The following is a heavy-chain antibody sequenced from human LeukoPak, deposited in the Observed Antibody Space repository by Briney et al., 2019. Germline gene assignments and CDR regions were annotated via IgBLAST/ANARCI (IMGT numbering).Heavy chain of an antibody. CDR1: GFTFDDYA. CDR3: AKMGLIAGAFDI. Sequence: PGGSLRLSCAASGFTFDDYAMHWVRQAPGKGLEWVSGISWNSGSIGYADSVKGRFTISRDNAKNSLYLQMNSLRAEDTALYYCAKMGLIAGAFDIWGQGTMVTVSS. CDR2: ISWNSGSI. D-gene: IGHD2-21*01. J-gene: IGHJ3*02. V-gene: IGHV3-9*01.